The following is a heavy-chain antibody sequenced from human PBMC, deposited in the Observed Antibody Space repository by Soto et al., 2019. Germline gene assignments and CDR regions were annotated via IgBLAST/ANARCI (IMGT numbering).Heavy chain of an antibody. CDR2: ISSSSSTI. V-gene: IGHV3-48*02. CDR3: ARGDYGDYYYYGMDV. Sequence: PGGSLRLSCAASGFTFSSYAMSWVRQAPGKGLEWVSAISSSSSTIYYADSVKGRFTISRDNAKNALYLQMNSLRDEDTAVYYCARGDYGDYYYYGMDVWGQGTTVTVSS. CDR1: GFTFSSYA. J-gene: IGHJ6*02. D-gene: IGHD4-17*01.